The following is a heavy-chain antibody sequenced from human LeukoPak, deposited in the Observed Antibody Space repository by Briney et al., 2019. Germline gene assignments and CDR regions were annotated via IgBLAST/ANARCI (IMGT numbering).Heavy chain of an antibody. J-gene: IGHJ4*02. CDR2: IDWDDDK. CDR3: ARSPGTTVTTFDY. CDR1: GFSLSTSGMC. V-gene: IGHV2-70*11. Sequence: SGPALVKPTQPLTLTCTFSGFSLSTSGMCVSWLRQPPGKALEWLARIDWDDDKYYSTSLKTSLTISKDTSKNQVVLTMTNMDPVDTATYYCARSPGTTVTTFDYWGQGTLVTVSS. D-gene: IGHD4-17*01.